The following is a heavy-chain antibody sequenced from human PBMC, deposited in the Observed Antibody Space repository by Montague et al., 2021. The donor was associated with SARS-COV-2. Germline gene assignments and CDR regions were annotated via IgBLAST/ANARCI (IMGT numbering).Heavy chain of an antibody. CDR1: GGSISSSSYY. J-gene: IGHJ6*02. D-gene: IGHD6-13*01. V-gene: IGHV4-39*07. CDR2: IYYSGST. Sequence: SETLSLTCTVSGGSISSSSYYWDWIRQPPGKGLEWIGSIYYSGSTYYNPSLKSRVTISVDTSKNQFSLKLSSVTAADTAVYYCARVGRQQLVRSSGMDVWGQGTTVTVSS. CDR3: ARVGRQQLVRSSGMDV.